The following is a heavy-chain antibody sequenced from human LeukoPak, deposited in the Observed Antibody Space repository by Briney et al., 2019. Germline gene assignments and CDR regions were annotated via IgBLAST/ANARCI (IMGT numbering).Heavy chain of an antibody. D-gene: IGHD5-18*01. J-gene: IGHJ4*02. CDR3: ARESTAMAPYIDY. Sequence: PGGSLRLSCAASGFTFSSYSMNWVRQAPGKGLEWVSSISSSSSYIYYADSVKGRFTISRDNAKNSLYLQMYSLRAEDTAVYYCARESTAMAPYIDYWGQGTLVTVSS. V-gene: IGHV3-21*01. CDR1: GFTFSSYS. CDR2: ISSSSSYI.